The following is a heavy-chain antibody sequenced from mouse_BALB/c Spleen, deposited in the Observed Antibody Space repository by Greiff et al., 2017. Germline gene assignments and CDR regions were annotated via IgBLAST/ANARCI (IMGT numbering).Heavy chain of an antibody. Sequence: QVQLQQPGPQLVRPGASVKISCKASGYSFTSYWMHWVKQRPGQGLEWIGMIDPSDSETRLNQKFKDKATLTVDKSSSTAYMQLSSPTSEDSAVYYCARNYYGSSYGNYFDYWGQGTTLTVSS. CDR1: GYSFTSYW. J-gene: IGHJ2*01. D-gene: IGHD1-1*01. V-gene: IGHV1S126*01. CDR2: IDPSDSET. CDR3: ARNYYGSSYGNYFDY.